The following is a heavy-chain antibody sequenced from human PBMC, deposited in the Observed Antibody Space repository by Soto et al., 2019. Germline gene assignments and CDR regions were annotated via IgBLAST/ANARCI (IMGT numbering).Heavy chain of an antibody. Sequence: SETLSLTCTVSAASFSKYYWTWIRQPPGKGLEWIGYIYYSGSTNYNPSLKSRVTISVDTSKNQFSLKLSSVTAADTAVYYCAREATVASYFDYWGQGTLVTVSS. CDR2: IYYSGST. CDR1: AASFSKYY. J-gene: IGHJ4*02. CDR3: AREATVASYFDY. D-gene: IGHD4-17*01. V-gene: IGHV4-59*01.